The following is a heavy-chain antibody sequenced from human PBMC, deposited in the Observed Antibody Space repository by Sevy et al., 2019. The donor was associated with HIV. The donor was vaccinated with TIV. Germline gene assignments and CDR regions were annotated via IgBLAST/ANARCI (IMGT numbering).Heavy chain of an antibody. CDR3: ARDGPGDYVWGSYRFSGAFDI. Sequence: GGSLRLSCAASGFTFSSYSMNWVRQAPGKGLEWVSYISSSSSTIYYADSVKGRFTISRDNAKNSLYLQMNSLRDEDTAVYYCARDGPGDYVWGSYRFSGAFDIWGQRTMVTVSS. CDR2: ISSSSSTI. J-gene: IGHJ3*02. D-gene: IGHD3-16*02. V-gene: IGHV3-48*02. CDR1: GFTFSSYS.